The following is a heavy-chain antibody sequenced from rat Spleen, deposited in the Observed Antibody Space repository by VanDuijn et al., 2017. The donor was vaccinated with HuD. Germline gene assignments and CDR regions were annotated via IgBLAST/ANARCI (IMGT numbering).Heavy chain of an antibody. CDR1: GFTFSNYY. D-gene: IGHD3-4*01. CDR3: ARHPQLGTYWYFDF. CDR2: ISTAGGST. Sequence: EVQLVESGGGLVQPGRSLKLSCAASGFTFSNYYMAWVRQAPTKGLEWVAYISTAGGSTYYPDSVKGRFTISRDNAKSTLYLQVDSLRSEDTATYYCARHPQLGTYWYFDFWGPGTMVTVSS. J-gene: IGHJ1*01. V-gene: IGHV5-25*01.